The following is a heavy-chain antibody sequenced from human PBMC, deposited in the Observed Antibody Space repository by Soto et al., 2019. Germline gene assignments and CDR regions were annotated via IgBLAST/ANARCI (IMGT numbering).Heavy chain of an antibody. Sequence: VRSLRLSCAPAGFTFRSYSMNCVRHAPGKGLERVSCISSISSHIYDADSMKGRFTSSRDNANNSMYLQMNCLRAEDPAVYYCARVVSTVTTVYGMDVWGQGTTVTVSS. CDR1: GFTFRSYS. CDR2: ISSISSHI. D-gene: IGHD4-17*01. J-gene: IGHJ6*02. CDR3: ARVVSTVTTVYGMDV. V-gene: IGHV3-21*01.